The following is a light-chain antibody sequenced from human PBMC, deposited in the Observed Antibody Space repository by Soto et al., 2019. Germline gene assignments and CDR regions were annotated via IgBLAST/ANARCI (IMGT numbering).Light chain of an antibody. CDR3: QQYGSSPPIT. J-gene: IGKJ5*01. V-gene: IGKV3-20*01. CDR2: GAS. Sequence: EVALTPSPGTLSVSSWYRATISCLSSQSIRTALAWYQQKSGQAPRLVSYGASSRATGIPDRFSGSGSGTDFTLTICRLEPEDFAVFYCQQYGSSPPITFGQGTRLEIK. CDR1: QSIRTA.